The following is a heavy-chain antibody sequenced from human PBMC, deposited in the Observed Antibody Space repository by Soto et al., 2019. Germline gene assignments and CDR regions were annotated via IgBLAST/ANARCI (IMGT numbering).Heavy chain of an antibody. Sequence: SETLSLTCSVSGGSISSTAYSWGWIRQPPGKGLEWIGNIYYSGSIHYNPSLKSRVTISVDTSKNPFSLKLTSVTAADTAVYFCVWLSTDYNGVAVWGQGTTVTVSS. V-gene: IGHV4-39*01. D-gene: IGHD5-12*01. CDR1: GGSISSTAYS. CDR3: VWLSTDYNGVAV. CDR2: IYYSGSI. J-gene: IGHJ6*02.